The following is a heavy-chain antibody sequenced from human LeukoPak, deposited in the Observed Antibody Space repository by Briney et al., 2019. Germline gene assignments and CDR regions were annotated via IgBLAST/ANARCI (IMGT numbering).Heavy chain of an antibody. D-gene: IGHD4/OR15-4a*01. CDR2: IIPILGTA. CDR3: RANLRDFDY. Sequence: ASVKVSCKASGGTFSSYAISWVRQAPGQGLEWMGGIIPILGTANYAQKFQGRVTITADESTSTAYMELSSLRSEDTAVYYCRANLRDFDYWGQGTLVTVSS. V-gene: IGHV1-69*13. CDR1: GGTFSSYA. J-gene: IGHJ4*02.